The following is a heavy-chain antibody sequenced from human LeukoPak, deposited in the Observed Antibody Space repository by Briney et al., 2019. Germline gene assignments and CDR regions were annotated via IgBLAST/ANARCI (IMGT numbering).Heavy chain of an antibody. V-gene: IGHV1-69*13. Sequence: SVKVSCKDSGGTFSSYAISWVRQAPGQGLEWMGGIIPIFGTANYAQKFQGRVTITADESTSTAYMELSSLRSEDTAVYYCARERYLKENYFDYWGQGTLVTVSS. CDR2: IIPIFGTA. CDR3: ARERYLKENYFDY. D-gene: IGHD1-1*01. CDR1: GGTFSSYA. J-gene: IGHJ4*02.